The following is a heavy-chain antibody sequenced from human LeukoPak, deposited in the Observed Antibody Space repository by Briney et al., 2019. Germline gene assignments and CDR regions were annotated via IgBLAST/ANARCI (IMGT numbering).Heavy chain of an antibody. CDR2: ISNRVSYITTSGSTI. V-gene: IGHV3-11*01. CDR3: ARVGRAITAAGFGAFDV. Sequence: GGSLRLSCAASGFTFSDYYMSWVRRAPGGGVEWVSYISNRVSYITTSGSTIYYADSVKGRFTISRDNAKNSVYLEMNSLGADDTAVYYCARVGRAITAAGFGAFDVWGQGTMATVSS. J-gene: IGHJ3*01. D-gene: IGHD6-13*01. CDR1: GFTFSDYY.